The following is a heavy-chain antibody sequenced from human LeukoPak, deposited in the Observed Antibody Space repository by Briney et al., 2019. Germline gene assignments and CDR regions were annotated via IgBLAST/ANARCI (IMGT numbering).Heavy chain of an antibody. CDR1: GDSLTSGIRY. Sequence: SETLSLTCTVSGDSLTSGIRYWSWIRQPAGKGLECIGHFYSSTRTTYNPSLESRVTISGDTAKPQFSLKLESVTAADTAVYFCARCMSELDYGDYAYYYHMDVWGKGTTVTVSS. CDR2: FYSSTRT. D-gene: IGHD4-17*01. J-gene: IGHJ6*04. CDR3: ARCMSELDYGDYAYYYHMDV. V-gene: IGHV4-61*09.